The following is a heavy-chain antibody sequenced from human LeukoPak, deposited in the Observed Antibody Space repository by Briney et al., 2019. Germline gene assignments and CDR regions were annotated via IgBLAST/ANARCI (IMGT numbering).Heavy chain of an antibody. J-gene: IGHJ4*02. Sequence: PGGSLRLSCAASGFTFSSNPMSWVRQAPGKGLEWVAAVSASGDNTYYADSVKGRFTISRDNSKNTLYLQTSSLRAEDTALYYCAKRYIGNYYFDYWGQGILVTVSS. CDR3: AKRYIGNYYFDY. CDR1: GFTFSSNP. D-gene: IGHD3-16*02. V-gene: IGHV3-23*01. CDR2: VSASGDNT.